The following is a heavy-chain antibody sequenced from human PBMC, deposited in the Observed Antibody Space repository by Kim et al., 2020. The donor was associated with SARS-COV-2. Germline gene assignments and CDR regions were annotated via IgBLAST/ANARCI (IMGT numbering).Heavy chain of an antibody. D-gene: IGHD5-12*01. J-gene: IGHJ4*02. CDR3: ARGRRRDGYKLDY. Sequence: YAQQFQGRVTMTRNTSISTAYMELSGLRSEDTAVYYCARGRRRDGYKLDYWGQGPLVTVSS. V-gene: IGHV1-8*01.